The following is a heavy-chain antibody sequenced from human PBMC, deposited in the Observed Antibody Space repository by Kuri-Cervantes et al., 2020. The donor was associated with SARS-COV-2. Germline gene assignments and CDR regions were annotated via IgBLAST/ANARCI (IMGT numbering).Heavy chain of an antibody. CDR2: IYTSGRT. Sequence: ESLKISCTVSGGPISSYYWSWIRQPAGKGLEWSGRIYTSGRTNYNPSLKSRVTMSVDTSKNQFSLKLSSVTAADTAVYYWARGGGGQLDFDYWGQGTLVTVSS. D-gene: IGHD6-13*01. V-gene: IGHV4-4*07. J-gene: IGHJ4*02. CDR3: ARGGGGQLDFDY. CDR1: GGPISSYY.